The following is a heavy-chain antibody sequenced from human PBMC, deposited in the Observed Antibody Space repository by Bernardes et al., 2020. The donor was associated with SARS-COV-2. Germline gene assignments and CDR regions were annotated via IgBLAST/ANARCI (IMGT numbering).Heavy chain of an antibody. D-gene: IGHD6-13*01. CDR3: AKDSSSGHFDY. Sequence: GGSLRLSCAACGFTFDEYAMHWVRQAPGKGLEWVLGISWNSCSIGYADSVKGRFTISRDNAKNSLYLQMNSLRAEDTALYYCAKDSSSGHFDYWGQGTLVTVSS. V-gene: IGHV3-9*01. J-gene: IGHJ4*02. CDR1: GFTFDEYA. CDR2: ISWNSCSI.